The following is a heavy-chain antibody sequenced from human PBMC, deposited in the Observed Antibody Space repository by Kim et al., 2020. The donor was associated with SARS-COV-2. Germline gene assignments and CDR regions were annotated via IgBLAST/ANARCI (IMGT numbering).Heavy chain of an antibody. D-gene: IGHD2-15*01. CDR2: IWYDGSKK. Sequence: GGSLRLSCAASGFTFSNYGMHWVRQAPGKGLEWVAVIWYDGSKKYYTDSVKGRFTISRDNSKNTLYLQMNSLRAEDTAVYYCASPLYCTGGSCYSWGQGT. CDR3: ASPLYCTGGSCYS. J-gene: IGHJ4*02. CDR1: GFTFSNYG. V-gene: IGHV3-33*01.